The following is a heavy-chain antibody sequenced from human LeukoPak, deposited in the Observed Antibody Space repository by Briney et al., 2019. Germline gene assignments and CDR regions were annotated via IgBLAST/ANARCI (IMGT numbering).Heavy chain of an antibody. CDR1: GYTFTGYY. V-gene: IGHV1-2*02. J-gene: IGHJ6*02. CDR2: INPNSGGT. CDR3: ARGGTLVQGVTILYGMDV. Sequence: ASVKVSCKASGYTFTGYYMHWVRQAPGQGLEWMGWINPNSGGTNYAQKFRGRVTMTGDTSTSTAYMELSSLRSEDTAVYYCARGGTLVQGVTILYGMDVWGQGTTVTVSS. D-gene: IGHD3-10*01.